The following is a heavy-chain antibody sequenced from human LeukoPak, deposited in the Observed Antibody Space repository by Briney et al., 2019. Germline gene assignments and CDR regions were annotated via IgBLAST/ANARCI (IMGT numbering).Heavy chain of an antibody. CDR1: GFTFITYG. CDR3: ARAGRDYGTSHYYYDYMDV. J-gene: IGHJ6*03. CDR2: ISAYDGDT. V-gene: IGHV1-18*01. D-gene: IGHD4-17*01. Sequence: ASVKVSCKASGFTFITYGFGWVRQAPGQGLEWMGWISAYDGDTKYAQNFQGRVTMTTDTSTSTAYMELRSLRSDDTALYYCARAGRDYGTSHYYYDYMDVWGKGTTVTVSS.